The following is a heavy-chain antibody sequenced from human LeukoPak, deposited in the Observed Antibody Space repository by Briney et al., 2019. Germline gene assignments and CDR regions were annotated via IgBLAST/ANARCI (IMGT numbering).Heavy chain of an antibody. Sequence: SETLSLTCTVSGGSIRSYYWSWIRQPAGKGLEWIGRIYTSGSTNYNPSLKSRVTMSVDTSKNQFSLKLSSVTAADTAVYYCARDRYYYDSSGYIRMDVWGKGTTVTISS. D-gene: IGHD3-22*01. V-gene: IGHV4-4*07. CDR2: IYTSGST. CDR1: GGSIRSYY. CDR3: ARDRYYYDSSGYIRMDV. J-gene: IGHJ6*04.